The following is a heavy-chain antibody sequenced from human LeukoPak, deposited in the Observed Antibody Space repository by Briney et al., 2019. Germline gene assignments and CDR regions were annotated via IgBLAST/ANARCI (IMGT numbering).Heavy chain of an antibody. CDR2: ISSSSSYI. CDR1: GFTFSSYS. CDR3: ARLGLTDYFDY. Sequence: GGSLRLSCAASGFTFSSYSMNWVRQAPGKGLEWVSSISSSSSYIYYADSVKGRFTISRGNAKNSLYLQMNSLRAEDTAVYYCARLGLTDYFDYWGQGTLVTVSS. V-gene: IGHV3-21*01. J-gene: IGHJ4*02.